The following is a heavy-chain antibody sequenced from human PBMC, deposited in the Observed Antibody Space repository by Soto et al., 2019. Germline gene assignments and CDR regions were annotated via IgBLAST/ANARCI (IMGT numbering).Heavy chain of an antibody. D-gene: IGHD3-16*01. CDR2: ISGSGGST. CDR1: GFIFRNYA. Sequence: EVQLLESGGGLIHPGGSLRLSCAASGFIFRNYAMSWVRQAPGKGLEWVSGISGSGGSTYYADAVKGLFTISRDNSKNSLYLQTNSLRAEHAAIYSGANVMIDFGGAPADYWGQGTLVIVSS. J-gene: IGHJ4*02. V-gene: IGHV3-23*01. CDR3: ANVMIDFGGAPADY.